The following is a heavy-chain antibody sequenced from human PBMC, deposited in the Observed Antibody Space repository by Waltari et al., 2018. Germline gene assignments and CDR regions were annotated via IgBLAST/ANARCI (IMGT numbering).Heavy chain of an antibody. CDR1: GFTFSSYA. J-gene: IGHJ4*02. V-gene: IGHV3-30-3*01. CDR2: ISYDGSNK. Sequence: QVQLVESGGGVVQPGRSLRLSCAASGFTFSSYAMHGVRQAPGKGLEWVAVISYDGSNKYYADSVKGRFTISRDNSKNTLYLQMNSLRAEDTAVYYCASQSSSSSEDYWGQGTLVTVSS. CDR3: ASQSSSSSEDY. D-gene: IGHD6-6*01.